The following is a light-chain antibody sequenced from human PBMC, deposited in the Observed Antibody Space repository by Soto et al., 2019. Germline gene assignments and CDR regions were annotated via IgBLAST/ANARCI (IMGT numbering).Light chain of an antibody. Sequence: QSVLTQPASVSGSPGQSITISCTGTSSDFGGYNYVSWYQHHPGKAPKLMIYDVSDRPSGVSNRFSGSKSGNTASLSISGLQAEDEADYYCSSCRSSSTPYVFGTGTKVTVL. CDR3: SSCRSSSTPYV. J-gene: IGLJ1*01. V-gene: IGLV2-14*03. CDR1: SSDFGGYNY. CDR2: DVS.